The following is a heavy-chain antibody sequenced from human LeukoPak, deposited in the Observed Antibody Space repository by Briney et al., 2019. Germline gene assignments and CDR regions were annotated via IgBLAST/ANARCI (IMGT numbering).Heavy chain of an antibody. J-gene: IGHJ4*02. CDR3: ARAGWIITSGIDY. D-gene: IGHD3-10*01. V-gene: IGHV4-38-2*01. CDR2: IYHTGST. Sequence: SETLSLTCGVSGYSISIGYYWAWIRQPPGKGLEWIGAIYHTGSTYYTPSLGSRVTISVDTSKNEFSLNLNSVTAADTAVYYCARAGWIITSGIDYWGQGALVTVSS. CDR1: GYSISIGYY.